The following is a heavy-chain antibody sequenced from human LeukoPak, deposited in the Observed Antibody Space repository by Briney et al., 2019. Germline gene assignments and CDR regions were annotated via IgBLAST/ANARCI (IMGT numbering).Heavy chain of an antibody. CDR1: GGSISSHS. CDR2: IYYSGST. J-gene: IGHJ6*03. D-gene: IGHD4-17*01. V-gene: IGHV4-59*11. CDR3: ARGGYGDYGYYYYYMDV. Sequence: SETLSLTCTVSGGSISSHSWSWIRQPPGKGLEWSGYIYYSGSTNYNPSLKSRVTISVDTSKNQFSLKLSSVTAADTAVYYCARGGYGDYGYYYYYMDVWGKGTTVTVSS.